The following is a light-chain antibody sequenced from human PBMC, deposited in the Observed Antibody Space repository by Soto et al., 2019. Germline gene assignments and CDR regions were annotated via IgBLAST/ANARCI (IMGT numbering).Light chain of an antibody. CDR3: CSYAGSSNV. V-gene: IGLV2-23*03. CDR1: SSDVGSYKF. CDR2: EGS. Sequence: LTHPASVSESPGQSITISCTGTSSDVGSYKFVSWYQQHPGKAPKLIVYEGSKRPSGVSNRFSGSKSGNTASLTISGLQADDEADYYCCSYAGSSNVFGTGTKVTVL. J-gene: IGLJ1*01.